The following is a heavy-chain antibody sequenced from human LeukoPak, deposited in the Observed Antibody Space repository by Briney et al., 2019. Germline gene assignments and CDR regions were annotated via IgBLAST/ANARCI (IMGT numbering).Heavy chain of an antibody. J-gene: IGHJ4*02. CDR3: AKWASDNRAFDL. Sequence: PSETLSLTCTVSGGSISSYYWSRIRQPAGKGLEWIGRIYTSGSTNYNPSLKSRVTMSVDTSKNQFSLRLSSVTAADTAVYFCAKWASDNRAFDLWGQGTLVTVSS. CDR1: GGSISSYY. CDR2: IYTSGST. V-gene: IGHV4-4*07. D-gene: IGHD2-8*01.